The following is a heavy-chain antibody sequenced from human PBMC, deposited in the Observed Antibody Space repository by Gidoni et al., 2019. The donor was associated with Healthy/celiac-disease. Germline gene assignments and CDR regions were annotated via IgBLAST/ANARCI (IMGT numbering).Heavy chain of an antibody. CDR2: ISYDGSNK. V-gene: IGHV3-30*18. Sequence: QVQLVESGGGVVKPGRSLRLSCAASGFTFSSYGMHWVRQAPGKGLEWVAVISYDGSNKYYADSVKGRFTISRDNSKNTLYLQMNSLRAEDTAVYYCAKDVIAARQTFVDYWGQGTLVTVSS. CDR3: AKDVIAARQTFVDY. D-gene: IGHD6-6*01. CDR1: GFTFSSYG. J-gene: IGHJ4*02.